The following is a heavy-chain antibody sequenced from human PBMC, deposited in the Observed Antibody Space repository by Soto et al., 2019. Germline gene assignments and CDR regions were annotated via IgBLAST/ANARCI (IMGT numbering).Heavy chain of an antibody. CDR3: AKDPPSSYDNGGYYIVNMDV. CDR2: ISAGGGST. Sequence: EVQLLESGGGLVQPGGSLRLSCAASGFAFSSYSMTWVRQAPGKGLEWVSAISAGGGSTYYADSVKGRFTISRDNSKNTLCLQMKNLRDEDTALYYCAKDPPSSYDNGGYYIVNMDVWGQGNTVTVSS. V-gene: IGHV3-23*01. J-gene: IGHJ6*02. D-gene: IGHD3-22*01. CDR1: GFAFSSYS.